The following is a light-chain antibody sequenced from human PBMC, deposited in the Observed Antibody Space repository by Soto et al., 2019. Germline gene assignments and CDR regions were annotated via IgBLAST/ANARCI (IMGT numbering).Light chain of an antibody. V-gene: IGLV2-8*01. CDR2: EVS. CDR3: SSYAGSNNYV. Sequence: QSALTQPPSASGSPGQSITICCTGTSSDVGGYNYVSWYQQHPSKAPKLMIYEVSKRPSGVPDRFSGSKSGNTASLTVSGLQAEDEADYYCSSYAGSNNYVFGTGTKVTVL. J-gene: IGLJ1*01. CDR1: SSDVGGYNY.